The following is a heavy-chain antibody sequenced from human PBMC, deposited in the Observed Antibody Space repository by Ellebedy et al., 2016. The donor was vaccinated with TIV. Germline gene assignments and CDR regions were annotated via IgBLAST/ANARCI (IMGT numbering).Heavy chain of an antibody. J-gene: IGHJ3*02. CDR2: ISGSGGST. D-gene: IGHD2-21*01. V-gene: IGHV3-23*01. Sequence: GGSLRLXCAASGFTVSSNYMSWVRQAPGKGLEWVSAISGSGGSTYYADSVKGRFTISRDNSKNTLYLQMNSLRAEDTAVYYCATAHMGVDIWGQGTMVTVSS. CDR3: ATAHMGVDI. CDR1: GFTVSSNY.